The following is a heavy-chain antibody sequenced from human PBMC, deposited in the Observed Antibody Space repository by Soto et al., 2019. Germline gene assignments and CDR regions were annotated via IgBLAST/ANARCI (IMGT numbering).Heavy chain of an antibody. CDR1: GFTFSSYS. J-gene: IGHJ4*02. D-gene: IGHD6-19*01. Sequence: GGSLRLSCAASGFTFSSYSMNWVRQAPGKGLEWVSSISSSSYIYYADSVKGRFTISRDNAKNSLYLQMNSLRAEDTAVYYRARGGAVAGTPFDYWGQGTLVTVSS. CDR3: ARGGAVAGTPFDY. V-gene: IGHV3-21*01. CDR2: ISSSSYI.